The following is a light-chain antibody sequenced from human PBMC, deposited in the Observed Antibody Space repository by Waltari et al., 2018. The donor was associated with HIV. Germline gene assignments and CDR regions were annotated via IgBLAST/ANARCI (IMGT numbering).Light chain of an antibody. CDR2: DVS. J-gene: IGLJ1*01. CDR1: SSAVGNYNY. CDR3: CSYAGTNTYV. Sequence: QSALTQPASVSGSPGQSITLSCTGTSSAVGNYNYVSLYQQHPGKVPKLMIYDVSKRPSGVSNRLSGSKSGNTASLTISGLQAEDEADYYCCSYAGTNTYVFGSGTKVTVL. V-gene: IGLV2-23*02.